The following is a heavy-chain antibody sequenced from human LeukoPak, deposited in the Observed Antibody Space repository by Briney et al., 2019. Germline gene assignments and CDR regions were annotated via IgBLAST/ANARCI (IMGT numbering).Heavy chain of an antibody. CDR1: GYHFSTYW. CDR2: IYPGDSTT. D-gene: IGHD3-22*01. J-gene: IGHJ1*01. V-gene: IGHV5-51*01. Sequence: GESLKIPSRGSGYHFSTYWIGWVRRLPGKGLGWLGVIYPGDSTTRYSPSFQGRVTISADKSNNTAYLQWTSLKASDTAMYYCARRDYSSGRTYFHHWGQGTLVSVSS. CDR3: ARRDYSSGRTYFHH.